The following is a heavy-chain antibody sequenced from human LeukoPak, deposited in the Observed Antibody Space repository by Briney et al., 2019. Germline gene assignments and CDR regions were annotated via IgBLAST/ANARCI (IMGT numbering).Heavy chain of an antibody. CDR1: RYIFSELS. CDR2: FNPEDGET. D-gene: IGHD4-17*01. CDR3: ATDGAGDYLNH. J-gene: IGHJ4*02. V-gene: IGHV1-24*01. Sequence: GASVKVSCKVSRYIFSELSMHWVRQAPGQGLEWMGGFNPEDGETFYAQKFQGRVNMTEDTSTDTAYMELSSLSYDDTAVYYCATDGAGDYLNHWGQGTLVTVSS.